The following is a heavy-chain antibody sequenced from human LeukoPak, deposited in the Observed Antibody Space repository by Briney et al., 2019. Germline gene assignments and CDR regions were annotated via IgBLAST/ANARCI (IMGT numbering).Heavy chain of an antibody. V-gene: IGHV3-23*01. CDR2: ISTTGGYT. CDR3: AKKPATIKFPFDI. CDR1: GFSFSTYD. D-gene: IGHD5-24*01. J-gene: IGHJ4*02. Sequence: GGSLRLSCVGSGFSFSTYDMGWVRQTPGKGLEWVSAISTTGGYTEDADSVKGRFTISRDNSQNTLFLQMHSLRAEDTAVYYCAKKPATIKFPFDIWGQGTLVIVSP.